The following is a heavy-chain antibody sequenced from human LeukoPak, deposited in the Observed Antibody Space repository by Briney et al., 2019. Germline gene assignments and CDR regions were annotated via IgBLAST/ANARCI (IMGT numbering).Heavy chain of an antibody. CDR2: MNSDGSTT. J-gene: IGHJ4*02. Sequence: GGSLRLPCAASGFTFSTTWLHWVRQTPGEGLVWVSRMNSDGSTTNYADSVKGRFTISRDNAKSTLYLQMNNLRVEDTAVYYCATAGNYRFDNWGQGTLVTVSP. CDR1: GFTFSTTW. D-gene: IGHD1-7*01. CDR3: ATAGNYRFDN. V-gene: IGHV3-74*01.